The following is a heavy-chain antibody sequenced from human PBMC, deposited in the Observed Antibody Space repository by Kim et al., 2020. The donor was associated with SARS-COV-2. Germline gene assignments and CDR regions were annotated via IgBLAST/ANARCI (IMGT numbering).Heavy chain of an antibody. Sequence: SETLSLTCTVSGGSISSYYWSWIRQPPGKGLEWIGYIYYSGSTNYNPSLKSRVTISVDTSKNQFSLKLSSVTAADTAVYYCARHLVTGTYYDFWSGYYTNPGLGYYMDVWGKGTTVTVSS. V-gene: IGHV4-59*08. CDR3: ARHLVTGTYYDFWSGYYTNPGLGYYMDV. J-gene: IGHJ6*03. D-gene: IGHD3-3*01. CDR2: IYYSGST. CDR1: GGSISSYY.